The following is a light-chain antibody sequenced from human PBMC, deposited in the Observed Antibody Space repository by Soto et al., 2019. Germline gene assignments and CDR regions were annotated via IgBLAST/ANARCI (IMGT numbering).Light chain of an antibody. CDR2: GAS. CDR3: HQYNAWPRGT. CDR1: QRVNLN. V-gene: IGKV3-15*01. J-gene: IGKJ3*01. Sequence: EIMMTQSPGTLSVSPGEGATLSCTASQRVNLNLAWYQQKPGQPPRLLLYGASTRATGIPVRCRGSGSWTEFTLTISSLQSEDAVVYYCHQYNAWPRGTFGPGTKVEIK.